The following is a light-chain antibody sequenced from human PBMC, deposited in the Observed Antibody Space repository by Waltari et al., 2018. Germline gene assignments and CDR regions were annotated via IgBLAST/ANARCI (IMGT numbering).Light chain of an antibody. J-gene: IGLJ1*01. V-gene: IGLV1-44*01. Sequence: QSVLTQPPSASGTPGQRVTISCSGSSANIGSNPVNWYKQLPGTAPKLLINNNSQRPSGVPDRFSGSKSGTSASLAISGLLSDDEAEYYWAAWDDSLSGYVFGTGTNVSVL. CDR2: NNS. CDR1: SANIGSNP. CDR3: AAWDDSLSGYV.